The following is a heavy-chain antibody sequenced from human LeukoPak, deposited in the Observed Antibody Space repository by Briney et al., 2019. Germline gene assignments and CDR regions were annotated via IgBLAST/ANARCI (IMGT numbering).Heavy chain of an antibody. Sequence: SETLSLTCTVSGGSISSYYWGWIRQPPGKGLEWIGYIYYSGSTNYNPSLKSRVTISVDTSKNQFSLKLSSVTASDTAAYYCARPATYCSSTSCYSRGYFDYWGQGTLVTVSS. CDR3: ARPATYCSSTSCYSRGYFDY. V-gene: IGHV4-59*08. J-gene: IGHJ4*02. CDR2: IYYSGST. D-gene: IGHD2-2*02. CDR1: GGSISSYY.